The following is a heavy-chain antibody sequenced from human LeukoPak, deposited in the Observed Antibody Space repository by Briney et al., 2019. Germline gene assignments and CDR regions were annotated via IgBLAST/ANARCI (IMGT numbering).Heavy chain of an antibody. CDR3: AKDRTWGLDY. V-gene: IGHV3-23*01. CDR1: GFAFNTYG. CDR2: ISGSGGTT. D-gene: IGHD7-27*01. Sequence: GSLRLSCAASGFAFNTYGMSWVRQAPGKGLEWVSAISGSGGTTYYADSVKGRFTISRDNSKNTLYLQMNSLRADDTALYYCAKDRTWGLDYWGQGTLVTVSS. J-gene: IGHJ4*02.